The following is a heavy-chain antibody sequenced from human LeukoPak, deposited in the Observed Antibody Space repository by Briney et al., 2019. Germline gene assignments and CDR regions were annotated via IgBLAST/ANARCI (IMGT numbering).Heavy chain of an antibody. V-gene: IGHV4-61*02. D-gene: IGHD3-22*01. Sequence: SETLSLTCTVSGGSISSGSYYWSWIRQPAGKGLEWIGRIYTSGSTNYNPSLKSRVTISVDTSKNQFSLKLSSVTAADTAVYYCARDYYDSSGYSYFDYWGQGTLVTVSS. J-gene: IGHJ4*02. CDR1: GGSISSGSYY. CDR2: IYTSGST. CDR3: ARDYYDSSGYSYFDY.